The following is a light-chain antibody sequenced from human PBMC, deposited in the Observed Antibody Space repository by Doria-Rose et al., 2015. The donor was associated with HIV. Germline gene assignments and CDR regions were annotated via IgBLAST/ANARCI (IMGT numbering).Light chain of an antibody. CDR1: QSFSSTY. V-gene: IGKV3-20*01. CDR2: DGS. Sequence: TQSPGTLSLSPGERATLSCRASQSFSSTYLAWYQQKPGQAPSLLIYDGSTRATGIPDRFSASGSGTDFTLTINRLEPEDFALYYCHQYGTSWTFGQGARVEI. J-gene: IGKJ1*01. CDR3: HQYGTSWT.